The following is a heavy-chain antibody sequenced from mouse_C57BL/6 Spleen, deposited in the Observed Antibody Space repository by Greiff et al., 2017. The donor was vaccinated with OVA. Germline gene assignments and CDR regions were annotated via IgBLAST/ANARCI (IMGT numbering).Heavy chain of an antibody. V-gene: IGHV1-55*01. Sequence: QVQLQQPGAELVKPGASVKMSCKASGYTFTSYWITWVKQRPGQGLEWIGDIYPGSGSTTYNEKFKSKATLTVDTSSSTAYMQLSSLTSEDSAVYYCARKEGYYGSHWYFDVWGTGTTVTVSS. CDR3: ARKEGYYGSHWYFDV. D-gene: IGHD1-1*01. CDR1: GYTFTSYW. CDR2: IYPGSGST. J-gene: IGHJ1*03.